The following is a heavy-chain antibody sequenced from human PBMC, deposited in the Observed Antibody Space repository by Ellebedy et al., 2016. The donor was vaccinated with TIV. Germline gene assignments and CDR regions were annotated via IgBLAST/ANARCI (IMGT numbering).Heavy chain of an antibody. CDR3: VKVGEHHTFDY. CDR1: GFTFSSYA. CDR2: ISSNGGST. J-gene: IGHJ4*02. V-gene: IGHV3-64D*06. Sequence: GGSLRLXXSASGFTFSSYAMHWVRQAPGKGLEYVSAISSNGGSTYYADSVKGRFTISRDNSKNTLYLQMSSLRAEDTAVYYCVKVGEHHTFDYWGQGTLVTVSS. D-gene: IGHD3-16*01.